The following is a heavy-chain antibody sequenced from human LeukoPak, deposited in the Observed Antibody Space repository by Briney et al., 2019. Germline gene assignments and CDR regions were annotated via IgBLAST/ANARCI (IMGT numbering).Heavy chain of an antibody. V-gene: IGHV3-48*01. CDR2: ISSSSSTI. D-gene: IGHD6-13*01. Sequence: GGSLRLSCAASGFTFSSYSMNWVRQAPGKGLEWVSYISSSSSTIQYADSVQGRFTISRDNSENTLFLHMDSLRAEDTAVYYCAKLRDTSTWFGFDYWGQGTLVTVSS. CDR1: GFTFSSYS. J-gene: IGHJ4*02. CDR3: AKLRDTSTWFGFDY.